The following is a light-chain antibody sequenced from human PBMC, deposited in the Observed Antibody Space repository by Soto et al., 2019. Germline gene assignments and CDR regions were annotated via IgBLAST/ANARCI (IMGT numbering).Light chain of an antibody. J-gene: IGLJ2*01. CDR2: RND. CDR3: AAWDVSLGGHVL. CDR1: TSNIGRNA. Sequence: QPVLTQPPSASGTPGQRVTISCSGSTSNIGRNAVNWYQQFPGTAPKLLIYRNDQRPSGVPDRFSGSKSGSSASLAISGLQSEDEGDYYCAAWDVSLGGHVLFGGGTKLTVL. V-gene: IGLV1-44*01.